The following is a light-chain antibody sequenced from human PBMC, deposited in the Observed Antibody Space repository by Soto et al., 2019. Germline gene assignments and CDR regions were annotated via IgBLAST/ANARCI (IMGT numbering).Light chain of an antibody. CDR2: GAS. Sequence: EIVLTQSPGTLSLSPGETATLSCRASQSVSSNLAWYQQKPGQAPRLLISGASSRATGIPDRFSGSGSGTDFTLTITRLEPEDFAVYYCQQRSNWPPITFGQGTRLENK. CDR1: QSVSSN. CDR3: QQRSNWPPIT. V-gene: IGKV3D-20*02. J-gene: IGKJ5*01.